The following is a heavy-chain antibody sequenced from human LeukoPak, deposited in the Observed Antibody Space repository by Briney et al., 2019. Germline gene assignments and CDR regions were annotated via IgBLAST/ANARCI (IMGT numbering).Heavy chain of an antibody. CDR1: GYTFTSYG. CDR3: ARDEARYSSGYYPNWFDP. CDR2: ISGYNGYT. V-gene: IGHV1-18*01. D-gene: IGHD3-22*01. Sequence: VASAKVSCKASGYTFTSYGISWVRQAPGQGLEWMGWISGYNGYTHYAHNLQGRVTMTTDTSTSTAYMELRSLRSDDTAVYYCARDEARYSSGYYPNWFDPWGQGTLVTVSS. J-gene: IGHJ5*02.